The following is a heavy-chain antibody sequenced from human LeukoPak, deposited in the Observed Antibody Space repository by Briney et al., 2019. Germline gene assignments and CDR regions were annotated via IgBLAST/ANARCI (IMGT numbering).Heavy chain of an antibody. D-gene: IGHD4-17*01. Sequence: PSETLSLTCTVSGGSISTYYWSWIRQPPGKGLEWIGYIYYSGSTNYNPSLKSRVTISVDTSKNQFSLKLRSVTAADTAVYYCARHNYGDYFPALSLDYWGQGTLVTVSS. CDR1: GGSISTYY. V-gene: IGHV4-59*08. J-gene: IGHJ4*02. CDR3: ARHNYGDYFPALSLDY. CDR2: IYYSGST.